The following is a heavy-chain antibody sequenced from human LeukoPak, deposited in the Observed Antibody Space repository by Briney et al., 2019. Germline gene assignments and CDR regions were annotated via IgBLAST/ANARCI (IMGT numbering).Heavy chain of an antibody. CDR1: GGTFSSYA. V-gene: IGHV1-69*04. Sequence: SVKVSCKASGGTFSSYAISWVRQAPGQGLEWMGRIIPILGIANYAQKFQGRVTITADKSTSTAYMELSSLRSEDTAVYYCARGAATDEHFDYWGQGTPVTVSS. J-gene: IGHJ4*02. CDR2: IIPILGIA. CDR3: ARGAATDEHFDY. D-gene: IGHD6-25*01.